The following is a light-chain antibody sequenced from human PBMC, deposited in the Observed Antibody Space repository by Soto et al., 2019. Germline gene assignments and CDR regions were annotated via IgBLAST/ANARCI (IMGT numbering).Light chain of an antibody. CDR3: QQNYRATPWT. J-gene: IGKJ1*01. CDR1: QSICRY. V-gene: IGKV1-39*01. Sequence: DIEITQSPSSLSGSVSARLTVSSQVSQSICRYLNWYPHKPGKASKLLSNAALSLERGVPLRFSGGGSGTDFTLNICSLQTDVFATYYCQQNYRATPWTFGKGTKVDI. CDR2: AAL.